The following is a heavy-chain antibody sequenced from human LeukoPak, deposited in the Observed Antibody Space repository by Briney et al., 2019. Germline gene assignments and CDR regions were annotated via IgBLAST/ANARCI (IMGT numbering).Heavy chain of an antibody. V-gene: IGHV1-2*02. CDR3: ARWGGVQFDP. Sequence: ASVKVSCKASGYTFTNYAVNWVRQAPGQGLEWMGWINTNTGETNYAQKFQGGVTMTRDTSISTVYMELTSLTSDDTAVYYCARWGGVQFDPWGQGTLVTASS. D-gene: IGHD2-8*01. J-gene: IGHJ5*02. CDR2: INTNTGET. CDR1: GYTFTNYA.